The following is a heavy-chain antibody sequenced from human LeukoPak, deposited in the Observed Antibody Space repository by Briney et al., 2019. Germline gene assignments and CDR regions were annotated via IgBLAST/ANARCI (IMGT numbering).Heavy chain of an antibody. J-gene: IGHJ3*02. CDR1: GGSTSSYY. CDR3: ATHRYSEWSRAFDI. D-gene: IGHD3-3*01. Sequence: SETLSLTCTVSGGSTSSYYWSWIRQPPGKGLEWIGYIFYSGSTKYNPSLKSRVTISVDTSKNQFSLKLSSVTAADTAVYYCATHRYSEWSRAFDIWGQGTMVTVSS. V-gene: IGHV4-59*08. CDR2: IFYSGST.